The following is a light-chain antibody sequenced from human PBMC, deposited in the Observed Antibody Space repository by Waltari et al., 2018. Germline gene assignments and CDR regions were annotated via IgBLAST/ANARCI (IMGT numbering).Light chain of an antibody. CDR1: NMRHKY. CDR3: QAWDDTTAWV. V-gene: IGLV3-1*01. CDR2: QDD. J-gene: IGLJ3*02. Sequence: SYKLTQTPSLAVSPGPTASLTCSGENMRHKYDCWYQQKTGQSPELVIYQDDKRPSGIPERFSGSNSGDTATLTISGTQPMDEADYYCQAWDDTTAWVFGGGTKLTVL.